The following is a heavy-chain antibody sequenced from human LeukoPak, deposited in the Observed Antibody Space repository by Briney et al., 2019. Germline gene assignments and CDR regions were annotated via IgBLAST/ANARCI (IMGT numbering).Heavy chain of an antibody. CDR1: XXTFSSYX. J-gene: IGHJ4*02. CDR2: IKQDGSEK. D-gene: IGHD4-23*01. V-gene: IGHV3-7*01. CDR3: AREDYGGNAPFDY. Sequence: GGXLRLSCXXSXXTFSSYXXSWVRQAPGKGLEWVANIKQDGSEKYYVDSVKGRFTISRDNAKNSLYLQMNSLRAEDTAVYYCAREDYGGNAPFDYWGQGTLVTVSS.